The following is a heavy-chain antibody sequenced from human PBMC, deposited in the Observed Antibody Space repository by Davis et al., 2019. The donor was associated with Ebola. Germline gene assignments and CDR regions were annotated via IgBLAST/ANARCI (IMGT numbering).Heavy chain of an antibody. V-gene: IGHV3-15*01. CDR3: TLGEN. D-gene: IGHD3-16*01. Sequence: GESLKISCAASGFTFSNVWFTWVRQCPGKGLQWIGRIRSRSDGGTTDYAAPVKGRFTISRDDSQNMVYLQMNSLKTEDTAVYFCTLGENWGPGTKVTVSS. CDR1: GFTFSNVW. CDR2: IRSRSDGGTT. J-gene: IGHJ4*02.